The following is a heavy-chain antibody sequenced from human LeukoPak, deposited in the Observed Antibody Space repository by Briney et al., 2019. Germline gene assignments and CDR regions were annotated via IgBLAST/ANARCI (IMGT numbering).Heavy chain of an antibody. D-gene: IGHD1-7*01. Sequence: SVKVSCKASGGTFSSYAISWVRQAPGQGLEWMGGIIPIFGTANYAQKFRGRVTITADESTSTAYMELSSLRSEDTAVYYCARTLELKDRWFDPWGQGTLVTVSS. CDR3: ARTLELKDRWFDP. J-gene: IGHJ5*02. CDR1: GGTFSSYA. CDR2: IIPIFGTA. V-gene: IGHV1-69*13.